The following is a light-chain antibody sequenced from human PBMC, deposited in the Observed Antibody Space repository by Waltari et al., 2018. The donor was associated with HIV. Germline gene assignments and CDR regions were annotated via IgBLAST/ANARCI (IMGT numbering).Light chain of an antibody. Sequence: QSVLTQPPSASGTPGQRVTISCSGRRSNIGGNPVSWYQHLPGTAPKLLISDNKQRPSGVPDLFSGSKSGTSASLAISGLQSEDEGDYYCAAWDDSLDGLFGGGTKLTV. CDR1: RSNIGGNP. CDR2: DNK. V-gene: IGLV1-44*01. CDR3: AAWDDSLDGL. J-gene: IGLJ2*01.